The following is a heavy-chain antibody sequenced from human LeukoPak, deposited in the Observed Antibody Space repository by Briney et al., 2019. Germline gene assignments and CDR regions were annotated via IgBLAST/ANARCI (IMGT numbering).Heavy chain of an antibody. CDR1: GYTFTSYD. CDR3: ARGSGGDFWSGYYRRNWFDP. CDR2: MNPNSGNT. D-gene: IGHD3-3*01. V-gene: IGHV1-8*01. J-gene: IGHJ5*02. Sequence: ASVKVSCKASGYTFTSYDINWVRQATGQGLEWMGWMNPNSGNTGYAQKFQGRATMTRNTSISTAYMELSSLRSEDTAVYYCARGSGGDFWSGYYRRNWFDPWGQGTLVTVSS.